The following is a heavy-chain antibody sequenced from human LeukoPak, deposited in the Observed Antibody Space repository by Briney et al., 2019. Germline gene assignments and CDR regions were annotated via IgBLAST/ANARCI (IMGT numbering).Heavy chain of an antibody. Sequence: GGSLRLSCAASGFTFSNYWTSWVRQAPGKGLEWVAIIRQDGSEKKYVDSVKGRFTISRDNAKNSLYLEMNGLRAEDTAVYYCTRFSRSSSSNYWGQGTLVTVSS. D-gene: IGHD6-6*01. J-gene: IGHJ4*02. CDR2: IRQDGSEK. CDR3: TRFSRSSSSNY. CDR1: GFTFSNYW. V-gene: IGHV3-7*01.